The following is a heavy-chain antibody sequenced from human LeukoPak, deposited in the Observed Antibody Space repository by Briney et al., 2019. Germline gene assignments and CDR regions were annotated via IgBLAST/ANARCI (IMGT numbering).Heavy chain of an antibody. CDR3: AKQNYYDSSGYRPIVDY. CDR2: IAGSGGST. Sequence: HTGGSLRLSCAASGFTFSSYAMSWVRQAPGKGLEWVSVIAGSGGSTYYADSVKGRFTISRDNSKNTLYLQMNSLRAEDTAVYYCAKQNYYDSSGYRPIVDYWGQGALVIVSS. D-gene: IGHD3-22*01. V-gene: IGHV3-23*01. J-gene: IGHJ4*02. CDR1: GFTFSSYA.